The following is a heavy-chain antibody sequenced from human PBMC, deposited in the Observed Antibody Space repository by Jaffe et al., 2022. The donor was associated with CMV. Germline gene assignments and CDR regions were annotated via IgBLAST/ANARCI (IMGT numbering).Heavy chain of an antibody. D-gene: IGHD5-12*01. CDR2: INQDGSQI. CDR1: GFTFSNYW. V-gene: IGHV3-7*03. J-gene: IGHJ4*02. CDR3: ARIGYSSSCTDY. Sequence: EVHLVESGGGLVQPGGSLRLSCAASGFTFSNYWMSWVRQAPGKGLAWVANINQDGSQIYFVDSLKGRFTISRDNAKNSLYLQMNSLRIEDTAVYYCARIGYSSSCTDYWGQGTLVTVSS.